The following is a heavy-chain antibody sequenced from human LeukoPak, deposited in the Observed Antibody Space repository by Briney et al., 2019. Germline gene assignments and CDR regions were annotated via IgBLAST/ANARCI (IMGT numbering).Heavy chain of an antibody. Sequence: PGGSLRLSCEASGFTFSGCNMNWLRQAPGKGLEWVSYISSSSSTIYYADSVKGRFTISRDNAKNSLYLQMNSLRAEDMAVYYCARDQGGNEEYFQHWGQGTLVTVSS. CDR1: GFTFSGCN. V-gene: IGHV3-48*01. D-gene: IGHD4-23*01. CDR3: ARDQGGNEEYFQH. CDR2: ISSSSSTI. J-gene: IGHJ1*01.